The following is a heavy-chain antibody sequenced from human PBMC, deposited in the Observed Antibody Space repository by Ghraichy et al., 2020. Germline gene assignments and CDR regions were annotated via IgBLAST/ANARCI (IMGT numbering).Heavy chain of an antibody. Sequence: GGSLRLSCAVSGFSLRNAWMNWVRQAPGKGLEWVSAISGSGGSTYYADSVKGRFTISRDNSKNTLYLQMNSLRAEDTAVYYCAKDPSPYSSSRYYYYYMDVWGKGTTVTVSS. CDR3: AKDPSPYSSSRYYYYYMDV. D-gene: IGHD6-6*01. CDR1: GFSLRNAW. J-gene: IGHJ6*03. CDR2: ISGSGGST. V-gene: IGHV3-23*01.